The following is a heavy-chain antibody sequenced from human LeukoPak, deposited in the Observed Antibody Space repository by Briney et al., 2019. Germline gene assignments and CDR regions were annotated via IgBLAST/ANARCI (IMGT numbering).Heavy chain of an antibody. CDR2: MNPNSGNT. CDR1: VYTFTKYD. V-gene: IGHV1-8*01. J-gene: IGHJ4*02. Sequence: ASVTVSFKSSVYTFTKYDINWVRQPTAQGLAWMGGMNPNSGNTDYAQKFQGRVTITRNTSISTAYMAPSSQTYEDTAGCYCPRGDGVVVVPAAIDYWGQGSLVTVSS. CDR3: PRGDGVVVVPAAIDY. D-gene: IGHD2-2*01.